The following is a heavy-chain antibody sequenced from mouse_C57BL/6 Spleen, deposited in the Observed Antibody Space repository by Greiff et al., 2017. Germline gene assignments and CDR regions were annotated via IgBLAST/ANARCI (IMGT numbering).Heavy chain of an antibody. CDR3: ARDRGDYDVGDSMDY. V-gene: IGHV5-4*01. J-gene: IGHJ4*01. CDR1: GFTFSSYA. Sequence: QQVESGGGLEKPGGSLKLNCEAYGFTFSSYAMSWVRQTPEKRLVWVATIRDGGSYTYYPDNVKGRFTISRDNGKNNLYLQMSHLQSEDTAMYYCARDRGDYDVGDSMDYLLQGTSVIVSS. D-gene: IGHD2-4*01. CDR2: IRDGGSYT.